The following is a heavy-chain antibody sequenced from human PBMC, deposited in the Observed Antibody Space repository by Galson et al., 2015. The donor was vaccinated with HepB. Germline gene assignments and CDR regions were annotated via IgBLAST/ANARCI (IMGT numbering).Heavy chain of an antibody. CDR2: IKQDGSEK. D-gene: IGHD4-17*01. CDR3: ARDSSSRGKNDYGDPGVY. CDR1: EFTFSSYW. V-gene: IGHV3-7*01. J-gene: IGHJ4*02. Sequence: SLRLSCAASEFTFSSYWMSWFRQAPGKGLEWVANIKQDGSEKYYADSVKGRFTISRDNAKKSLYLQMNSLRVEDTAVCFCARDSSSRGKNDYGDPGVYWGQGTLVTVSS.